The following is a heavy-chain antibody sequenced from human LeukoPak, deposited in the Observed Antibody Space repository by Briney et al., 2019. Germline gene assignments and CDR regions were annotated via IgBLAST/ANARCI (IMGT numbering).Heavy chain of an antibody. CDR3: ARVGGAPYYYYYMDV. CDR2: INHSGST. Sequence: PSETLSLTCAVYGGSFSGYYWSWIRQPPGKGLEWIGEINHSGSTNYNPSLKSRVTISVDTSKNQFSLKLSSVTAADTAVYYCARVGGAPYYYYYMDVWGKGTTVTVSS. J-gene: IGHJ6*03. V-gene: IGHV4-34*01. D-gene: IGHD3-16*01. CDR1: GGSFSGYY.